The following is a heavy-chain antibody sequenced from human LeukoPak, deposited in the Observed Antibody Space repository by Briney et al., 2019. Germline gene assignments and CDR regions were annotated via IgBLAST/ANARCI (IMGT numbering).Heavy chain of an antibody. CDR1: GFTFSSNG. CDR2: ISPSGGDT. V-gene: IGHV3-23*01. Sequence: SGTALRLSCAASGFTFSSNGMHWVRQAPGKGLEWVSTISPSGGDTYYADSVKGRFTISKDVSKNTLYLQMNSLRAEDTAVYYCARRAYNWGAFDIWGQGTMVTVSS. CDR3: ARRAYNWGAFDI. J-gene: IGHJ3*02. D-gene: IGHD5-24*01.